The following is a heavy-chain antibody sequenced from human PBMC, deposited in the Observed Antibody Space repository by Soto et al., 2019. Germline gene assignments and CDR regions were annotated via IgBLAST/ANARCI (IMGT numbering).Heavy chain of an antibody. CDR3: AADATAWQQMVPSDY. J-gene: IGHJ4*02. D-gene: IGHD2-8*01. V-gene: IGHV1-58*01. CDR2: IAVGSGYT. Sequence: WVRQARGQRLEWIGWIAVGSGYTNYAQRFQDRVTLTRDMSTATTYMELSRLTSDDTAIYYCAADATAWQQMVPSDYWGQGTLVTVSS.